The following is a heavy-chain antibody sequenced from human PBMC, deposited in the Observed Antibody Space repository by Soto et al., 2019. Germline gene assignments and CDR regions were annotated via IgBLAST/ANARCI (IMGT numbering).Heavy chain of an antibody. CDR1: GGSVSSGSYY. D-gene: IGHD5-18*01. Sequence: PSETLSLTCTVSGGSVSSGSYYWSWIRQPPGKGLEWIGYIYYSGSTNYNPSLKSRVTISVDTSKNQFSLKLSSVTAADTAVYYCARDLRGGYKYTGGMDVWGQGTTVTVSS. J-gene: IGHJ6*02. CDR2: IYYSGST. V-gene: IGHV4-61*01. CDR3: ARDLRGGYKYTGGMDV.